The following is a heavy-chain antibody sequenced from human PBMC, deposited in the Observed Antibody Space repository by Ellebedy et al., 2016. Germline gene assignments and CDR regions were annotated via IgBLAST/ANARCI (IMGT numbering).Heavy chain of an antibody. CDR1: GFSLGNTRMG. V-gene: IGHV2-26*01. CDR3: ARKNHGLAAYALDV. CDR2: IFSTDEK. J-gene: IGHJ6*02. D-gene: IGHD1-14*01. Sequence: SGPTLVKPTETLTLTCTVSGFSLGNTRMGVSWIRQPPGKALEWLAHIFSTDEKLYSTSLKSRLTISKDTSRSQVVLTMTNMDPMDTATYYCARKNHGLAAYALDVWGQGTTVTVSS.